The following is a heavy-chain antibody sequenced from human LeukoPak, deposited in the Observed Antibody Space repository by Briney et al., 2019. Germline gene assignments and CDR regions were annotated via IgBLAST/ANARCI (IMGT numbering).Heavy chain of an antibody. CDR1: GGSIRSSYYY. CDR2: IYDSGST. D-gene: IGHD3-10*01. CDR3: ARDGPYGSGSYWFDY. Sequence: SETLSLTCTVSGGSIRSSYYYWGWIRQPPGKGLEWIGSIYDSGSTYYNPSLKSRVTISVDTSKNQFSLKLNSVTAADTAVYYCARDGPYGSGSYWFDYWGQGTLVTVSS. J-gene: IGHJ4*02. V-gene: IGHV4-39*07.